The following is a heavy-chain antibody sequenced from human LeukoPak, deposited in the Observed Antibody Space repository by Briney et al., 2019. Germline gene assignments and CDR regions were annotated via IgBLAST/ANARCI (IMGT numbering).Heavy chain of an antibody. CDR3: ARAYEVRGVPYYGMDV. J-gene: IGHJ6*02. V-gene: IGHV3-33*01. Sequence: GGSLRFSCAASGFTFSSYGMHWVRQAPGKGLEWVAVIWFDGSNKYYADSVKGRFTISRDNSKNMLYLQMNSLRAEETAVYYCARAYEVRGVPYYGMDVWGQGTTVTVSS. D-gene: IGHD3-10*01. CDR1: GFTFSSYG. CDR2: IWFDGSNK.